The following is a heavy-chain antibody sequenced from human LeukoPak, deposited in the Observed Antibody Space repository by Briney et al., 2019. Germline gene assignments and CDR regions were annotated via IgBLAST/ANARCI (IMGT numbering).Heavy chain of an antibody. CDR1: GYTFTSYG. CDR2: ISAYNGNT. J-gene: IGHJ3*02. D-gene: IGHD6-19*01. Sequence: ASVKVSCKASGYTFTSYGMSWVRQAPGQGLEWMGWISAYNGNTNYAQKLQGRVTMTTDTSTSTTYMELRSLRSDDTAVYYCARVRIAVAGHDAFDIWGQGTMVTVSS. V-gene: IGHV1-18*01. CDR3: ARVRIAVAGHDAFDI.